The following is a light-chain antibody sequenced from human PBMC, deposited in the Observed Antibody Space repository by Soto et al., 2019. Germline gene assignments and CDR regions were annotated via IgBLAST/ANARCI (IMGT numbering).Light chain of an antibody. Sequence: DIPLTQSPSFLSASVGDRVTITCRASQGISSYLAWYQQKPGKAPKLLIYAASTLQTGVPSRFGGSGSGTQFTLTISSLQPEDFATYYCQQLNSYPLTFGGGTKVEIK. CDR1: QGISSY. CDR2: AAS. CDR3: QQLNSYPLT. J-gene: IGKJ4*01. V-gene: IGKV1-9*01.